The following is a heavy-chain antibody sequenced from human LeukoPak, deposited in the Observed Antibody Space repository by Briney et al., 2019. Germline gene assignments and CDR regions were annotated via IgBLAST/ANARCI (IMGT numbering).Heavy chain of an antibody. CDR2: ISAYNGNT. CDR3: ARRTSDYGGNYCYFDY. CDR1: GYTFTSYG. V-gene: IGHV1-18*01. D-gene: IGHD4-23*01. Sequence: ASVKVSCKASGYTFTSYGISWVRQAPGQGLEWMGWISAYNGNTNYAQKLQGRVTMTTDTSTSTAYMELRSLRSDDTAVYYRARRTSDYGGNYCYFDYWGQGTLVTVSS. J-gene: IGHJ4*02.